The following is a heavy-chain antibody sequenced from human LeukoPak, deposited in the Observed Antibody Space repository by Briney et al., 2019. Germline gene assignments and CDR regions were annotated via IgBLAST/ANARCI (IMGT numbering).Heavy chain of an antibody. V-gene: IGHV1-2*06. J-gene: IGHJ5*02. Sequence: ASVKVSCKASGYTFTSYGISWVRQAPGQGLEWMGRIHPNSGDTIYAQIFQGRVTMTRDTSVSTAYMELSSLTSGDTAVYYCAKNLASWGQGTLVTVSS. D-gene: IGHD3-3*02. CDR1: GYTFTSYG. CDR2: IHPNSGDT. CDR3: AKNLAS.